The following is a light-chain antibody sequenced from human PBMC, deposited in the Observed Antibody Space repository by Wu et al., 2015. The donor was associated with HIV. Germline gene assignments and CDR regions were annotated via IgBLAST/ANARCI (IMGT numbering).Light chain of an antibody. Sequence: DIQMTQSPSSLSASVGDRVTITCRASQTISYYLAWYQQKPGRVPELLIYSASTLRPGVPSRFSGTGYGTEFTLTISSLQPEDAATYFXQSXTVPLDFGQGTKVDIK. CDR1: QTISYY. V-gene: IGKV1-27*01. CDR3: QSXTVPLD. J-gene: IGKJ1*01. CDR2: SAS.